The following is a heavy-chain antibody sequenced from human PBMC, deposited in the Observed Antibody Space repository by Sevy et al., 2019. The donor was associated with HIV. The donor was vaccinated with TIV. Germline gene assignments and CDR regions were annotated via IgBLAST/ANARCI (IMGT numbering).Heavy chain of an antibody. CDR1: GFTFSSYW. Sequence: GGSLRLSCAASGFTFSSYWMSWVRQAPGKGLEWVANIKQDGSEKYYVDSVKGRFTISRDNAKNSLYLQMNSLRAEDTAVYYCARRYWTNGVCYRNLGPYYYYYGMDVWGQGTTVTVSS. V-gene: IGHV3-7*01. J-gene: IGHJ6*02. CDR2: IKQDGSEK. CDR3: ARRYWTNGVCYRNLGPYYYYYGMDV. D-gene: IGHD2-8*01.